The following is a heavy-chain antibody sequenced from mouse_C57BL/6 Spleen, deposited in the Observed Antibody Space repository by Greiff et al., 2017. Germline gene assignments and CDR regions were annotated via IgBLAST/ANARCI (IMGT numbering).Heavy chain of an antibody. V-gene: IGHV1-47*01. CDR2: FHPYNDDT. CDR1: GYTFTTYP. D-gene: IGHD2-4*01. J-gene: IGHJ4*01. Sequence: QVQLQQSGAELVKPGASVKMSCKASGYTFTTYPIEWMKQNPGKSLEWIGNFHPYNDDTKYNEKFKGKATLTVEKSSSTVYLELSRLTSDDSAVYYCAVYYDYDDYYAMDYWGQGTSVTVSS. CDR3: AVYYDYDDYYAMDY.